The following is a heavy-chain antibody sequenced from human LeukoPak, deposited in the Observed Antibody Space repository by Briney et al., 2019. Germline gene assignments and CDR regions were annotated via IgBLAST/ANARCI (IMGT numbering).Heavy chain of an antibody. CDR1: GFTFSSYA. V-gene: IGHV3-23*01. D-gene: IGHD3-22*01. CDR2: ISGSGGST. CDR3: AKSVYDSSGYHHYYFDY. Sequence: PGGSLRLSCAASGFTFSSYAMSWVRQAPGKGLEWVSAISGSGGSTYYADSVKGRLTISRDNSKNTLYLQMNSLRAEDTAVYYCAKSVYDSSGYHHYYFDYWGQGTLVTVSP. J-gene: IGHJ4*02.